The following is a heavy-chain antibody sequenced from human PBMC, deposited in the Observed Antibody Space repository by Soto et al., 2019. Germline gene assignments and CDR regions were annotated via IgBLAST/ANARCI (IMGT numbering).Heavy chain of an antibody. CDR2: IYYSGST. Sequence: KSSETLSLTCTVSGGSISSSSYYWGWIRQPPGKGLEWIGSIYYSGSTYYNPSLKSRVTISVDTSKNQFSLKLSSVTAADTAVYYCASYGWLLYGWFDPWGQGTLVTVSS. CDR3: ASYGWLLYGWFDP. J-gene: IGHJ5*02. D-gene: IGHD3-9*01. V-gene: IGHV4-39*01. CDR1: GGSISSSSYY.